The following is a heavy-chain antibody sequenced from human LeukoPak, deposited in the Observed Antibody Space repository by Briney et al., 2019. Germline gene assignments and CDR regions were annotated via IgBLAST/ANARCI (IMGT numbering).Heavy chain of an antibody. J-gene: IGHJ5*02. CDR1: GGSFSGYY. Sequence: PSETLSLTCAVDGGSFSGYYWSWIRQPPGKGLEWIGEINHSGSTNYNPSLKSRVTISVDTSKNQFSLKLSSVTASDTAVYYCARGCLWFAELWANWFYPWGQGTLVTVSS. D-gene: IGHD3-10*01. CDR3: ARGCLWFAELWANWFYP. CDR2: INHSGST. V-gene: IGHV4-34*01.